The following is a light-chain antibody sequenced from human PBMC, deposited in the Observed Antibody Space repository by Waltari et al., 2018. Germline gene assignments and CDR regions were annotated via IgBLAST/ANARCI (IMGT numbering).Light chain of an antibody. CDR1: KLEDKY. CDR3: QAWDSSTVV. Sequence: SYELTQPPSVSVSPGQTASITCSGDKLEDKYVCWYQQKPAQPPVLVIYQDTKRPSGIPERFSGSNSGNTATLTISGTQAMDEADYYCQAWDSSTVVFGGGTKLTVL. J-gene: IGLJ3*02. V-gene: IGLV3-1*01. CDR2: QDT.